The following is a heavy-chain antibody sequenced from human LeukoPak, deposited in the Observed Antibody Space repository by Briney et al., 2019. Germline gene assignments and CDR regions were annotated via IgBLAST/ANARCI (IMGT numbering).Heavy chain of an antibody. D-gene: IGHD1-1*01. CDR3: ARWGGTRQYYFDY. J-gene: IGHJ4*02. Sequence: GRSLRLPCAVCGLIFSDYGVHWVRQAPGKGPEWVAVTRFDGSIKQYAASVKGRFTISRDDSKNTLYLQMNFLKSEDTAVYYCARWGGTRQYYFDYWGQGTLVTVSS. CDR1: GLIFSDYG. CDR2: TRFDGSIK. V-gene: IGHV3-33*01.